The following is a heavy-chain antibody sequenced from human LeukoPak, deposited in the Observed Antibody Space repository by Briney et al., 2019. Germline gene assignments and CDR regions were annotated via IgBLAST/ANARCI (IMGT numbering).Heavy chain of an antibody. Sequence: PSQTLSLNCTVSGGSISSGSYYWSWIRQPAGKGLEWIGRIYTSGSTNYNPSLKSRVTISVDTSKNQFSLKLSSVTAADTAVYYCARADTAMVRGYFDYWGQGSLVTVSS. V-gene: IGHV4-61*02. D-gene: IGHD5-18*01. CDR2: IYTSGST. CDR3: ARADTAMVRGYFDY. J-gene: IGHJ4*02. CDR1: GGSISSGSYY.